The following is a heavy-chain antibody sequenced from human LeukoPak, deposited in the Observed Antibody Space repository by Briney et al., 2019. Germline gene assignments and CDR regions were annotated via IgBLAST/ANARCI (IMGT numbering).Heavy chain of an antibody. CDR3: ARSRIEYCSGADCFSADPFNI. J-gene: IGHJ3*02. V-gene: IGHV1-69*05. CDR1: GGTFSRYA. Sequence: ASVKVSSKASGGTFSRYALSWVRQAPGQGLEWMGGIIPILGTANCTQKFQGRVLITTDESTSTAYMELSSLRSEDTAIYYCARSRIEYCSGADCFSADPFNIWGQGTMVTVSS. D-gene: IGHD2-15*01. CDR2: IIPILGTA.